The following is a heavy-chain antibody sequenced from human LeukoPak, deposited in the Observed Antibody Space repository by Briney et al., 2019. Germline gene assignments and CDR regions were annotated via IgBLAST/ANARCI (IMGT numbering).Heavy chain of an antibody. V-gene: IGHV4-39*01. CDR1: GVSIITSNSY. D-gene: IGHD3/OR15-3a*01. Sequence: SETLSLTCTVYGVSIITSNSYWGWLRQPPGKGLEWIGSIYYTGNTYYNASLKSQVSISIDTSKNQFSLRLTSETAADTAVYCCARQAGSGLFILPGGQGTLVTVSS. J-gene: IGHJ4*02. CDR3: ARQAGSGLFILP. CDR2: IYYTGNT.